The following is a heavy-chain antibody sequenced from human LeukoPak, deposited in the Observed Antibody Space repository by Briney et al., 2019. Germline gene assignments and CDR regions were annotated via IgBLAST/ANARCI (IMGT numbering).Heavy chain of an antibody. D-gene: IGHD3-16*01. CDR3: ARVRYRLAETYIDY. J-gene: IGHJ4*02. CDR2: FSAYNGNT. Sequence: ASVKVSCKASGYSFTGHYMHWVRQAPGQGLEWMGWFSAYNGNTKYAQKLQGRVTMTTDTSTRTAYMELSRLRSDDTAVYYCARVRYRLAETYIDYWGQGTLVTVSS. V-gene: IGHV1-18*04. CDR1: GYSFTGHY.